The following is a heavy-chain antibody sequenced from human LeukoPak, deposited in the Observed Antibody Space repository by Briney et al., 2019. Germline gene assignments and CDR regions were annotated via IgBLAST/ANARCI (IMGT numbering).Heavy chain of an antibody. D-gene: IGHD6-6*01. V-gene: IGHV3-43D*03. Sequence: PGGSLRLSCAASGFTFDDYAMHWVRQAPGKGLDWVSLISWDGGSTYYADSVKGRFTISRDNSKNSLYLQMNSLRAEDTALYYCAKGTRSSSSGYFDYWGQGTLVTVSS. J-gene: IGHJ4*02. CDR1: GFTFDDYA. CDR3: AKGTRSSSSGYFDY. CDR2: ISWDGGST.